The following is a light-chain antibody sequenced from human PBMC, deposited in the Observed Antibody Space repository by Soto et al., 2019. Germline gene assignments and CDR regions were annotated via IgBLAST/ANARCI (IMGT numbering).Light chain of an antibody. V-gene: IGLV2-14*03. CDR1: SADVGGYNF. J-gene: IGLJ2*01. CDR3: SSYTSSRTHVV. Sequence: QYVLTQPASVSGSPGQSITISCTGTSADVGGYNFVSWYQHHPGKAPKLMIYDVSNRPSGVSKRFSGSKSGNTASLAISGLHAEDEADYYCSSYTSSRTHVVFGGGTKLTVL. CDR2: DVS.